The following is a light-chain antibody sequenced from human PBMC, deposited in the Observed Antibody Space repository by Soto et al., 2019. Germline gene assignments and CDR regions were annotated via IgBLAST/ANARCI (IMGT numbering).Light chain of an antibody. J-gene: IGKJ1*01. Sequence: DIVLTQSPGTLSLSPGERAALSCRASQTVRSNFLAWYQQKPGQAPRLLIYDISSRAAGIPDRFSGSVSGTDVTLTITRLEPEDSAVYYCQQYSTSRKTFGQGTKVEIK. CDR3: QQYSTSRKT. CDR1: QTVRSNF. CDR2: DIS. V-gene: IGKV3-20*01.